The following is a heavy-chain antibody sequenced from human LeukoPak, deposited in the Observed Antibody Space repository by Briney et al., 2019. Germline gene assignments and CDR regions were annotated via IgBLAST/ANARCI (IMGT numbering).Heavy chain of an antibody. J-gene: IGHJ4*02. CDR1: GFTVSSNY. Sequence: GGSLRLSCAASGFTVSSNYMSWVRQAPGKGLEWVSVIYYDGSTYYADSVKGRFTISRDNSKNTLYLQMNTLRADDTAVYYCARDGFGTGSNWGQGTLVTVSS. V-gene: IGHV3-53*01. D-gene: IGHD3-16*01. CDR2: IYYDGST. CDR3: ARDGFGTGSN.